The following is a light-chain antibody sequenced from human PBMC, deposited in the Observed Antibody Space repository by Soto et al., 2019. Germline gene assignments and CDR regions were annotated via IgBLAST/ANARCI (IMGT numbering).Light chain of an antibody. CDR2: DVT. CDR3: SSYTSISTYV. Sequence: QSVLTQPASVSGSPGQSITISCTGTSSDVGGYNSVSWYQQHPDKAPKLMIYDVTNRPSGVSNRFSGSKSGNTASLTISGLQAEDEADYYCSSYTSISTYVFGTGTKVTVL. J-gene: IGLJ1*01. CDR1: SSDVGGYNS. V-gene: IGLV2-14*01.